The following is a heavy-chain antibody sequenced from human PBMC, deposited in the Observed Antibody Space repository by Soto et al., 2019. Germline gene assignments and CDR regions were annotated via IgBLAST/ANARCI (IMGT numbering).Heavy chain of an antibody. CDR3: AREIGYSSTWPSY. V-gene: IGHV3-33*01. CDR1: GFSLSSYG. J-gene: IGHJ4*02. CDR2: IGFDGNND. Sequence: GGSLRLSCAASGFSLSSYGMHWVRQAPGKGLEWVAVIGFDGNNDYYAEYVKGRFTVSRDNSRNTLFLQMNSLIVEDTAVFYCAREIGYSSTWPSYWGQGTLVTVSS. D-gene: IGHD6-13*01.